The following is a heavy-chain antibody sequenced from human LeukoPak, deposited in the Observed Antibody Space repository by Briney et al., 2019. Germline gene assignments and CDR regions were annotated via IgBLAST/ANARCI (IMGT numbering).Heavy chain of an antibody. V-gene: IGHV3-30*02. CDR1: GFTFRTYG. Sequence: GGSLRLSCAASGFTFRTYGMHWVRQAPGKGLEWVAFIRNDGTIKYYADSVKGRFTISRDNSKNTLYLQMNSLRAEDTAVYYCAKTGRSSWGYFDYWGQGTLVTVSS. D-gene: IGHD6-13*01. CDR2: IRNDGTIK. CDR3: AKTGRSSWGYFDY. J-gene: IGHJ4*02.